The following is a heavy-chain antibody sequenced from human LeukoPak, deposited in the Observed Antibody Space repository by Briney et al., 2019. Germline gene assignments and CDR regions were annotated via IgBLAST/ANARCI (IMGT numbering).Heavy chain of an antibody. J-gene: IGHJ3*02. D-gene: IGHD3-3*01. CDR2: ISSSGSTI. CDR1: GFTFSDYY. Sequence: GGSLRLSCAASGFTFSDYYMSWIRQAPGKGLEWVSYISSSGSTIYYADSVKGRFTISRDNAKNSLYLQMNSLRAEDTAVYYCARDGRDFWSGYYTGGHAFDIWGQGTMVTVSS. V-gene: IGHV3-11*01. CDR3: ARDGRDFWSGYYTGGHAFDI.